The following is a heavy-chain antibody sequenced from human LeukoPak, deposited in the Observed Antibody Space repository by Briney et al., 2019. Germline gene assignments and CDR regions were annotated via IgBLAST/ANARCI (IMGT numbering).Heavy chain of an antibody. CDR1: GYTFTGYY. CDR2: INPNSGGT. J-gene: IGHJ4*02. CDR3: ARALLVGATKNY. V-gene: IGHV1-2*02. Sequence: ASVKVSCKASGYTFTGYYMRWVRQAPGQGLEWMGWINPNSGGTNYAQKFQGRVTMTRDTSISTAYMELSRLRSDDTAVYYCARALLVGATKNYWGQGTLVTVSS. D-gene: IGHD1-26*01.